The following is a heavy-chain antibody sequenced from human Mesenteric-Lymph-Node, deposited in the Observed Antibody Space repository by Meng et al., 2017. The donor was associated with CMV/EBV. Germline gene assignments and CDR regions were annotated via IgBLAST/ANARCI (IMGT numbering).Heavy chain of an antibody. CDR3: ARGILTGIFDY. Sequence: GGSLRLSCAASGFTFTRYWMSWVRKAPGKGLEWVANIKQDGSEKYYVDSVKGRFTISRDNAKNSLYLQMNSLRAEDTAVYYCARGILTGIFDYWGQGTLVTVSS. CDR1: GFTFTRYW. J-gene: IGHJ4*02. D-gene: IGHD3-9*01. CDR2: IKQDGSEK. V-gene: IGHV3-7*01.